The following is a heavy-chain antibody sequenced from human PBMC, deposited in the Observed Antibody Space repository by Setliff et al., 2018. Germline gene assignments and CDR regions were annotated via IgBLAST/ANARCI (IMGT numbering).Heavy chain of an antibody. Sequence: KLRETLSLTCTVSGGSISSYYWSWIRQPAGKGLEWIGHIYIGGSANYNPSLKSRVTMSIDTSKNQFSLKLNSVTAADMAVYYCAREQWLDPPGYYYMDVWAKGTTVTVSS. CDR3: AREQWLDPPGYYYMDV. D-gene: IGHD6-19*01. CDR2: IYIGGSA. J-gene: IGHJ6*03. CDR1: GGSISSYY. V-gene: IGHV4-4*07.